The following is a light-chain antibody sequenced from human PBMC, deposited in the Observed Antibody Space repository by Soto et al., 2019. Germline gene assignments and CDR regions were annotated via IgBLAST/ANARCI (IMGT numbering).Light chain of an antibody. CDR1: TSDVGGYNS. J-gene: IGLJ2*01. V-gene: IGLV2-14*01. CDR2: EVT. CDR3: ASYTTSGTVL. Sequence: QSAPTQPASLSGSHGQSITISCTGTTSDVGGYNSVSWFQHLPDKAPKLIISEVTLRPSGVSNRFSGSKSANTASLTISGLQAEDEADYYCASYTTSGTVLFGGGTKLTVL.